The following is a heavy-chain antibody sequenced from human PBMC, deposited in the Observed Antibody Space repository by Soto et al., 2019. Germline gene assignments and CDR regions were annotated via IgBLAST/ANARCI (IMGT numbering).Heavy chain of an antibody. CDR1: GYSFTGYY. Sequence: GASVKVSCKASGYSFTGYYIHWVRQAPGHGLEWMGWINPNSGGTNYAQKLQGWVTMARDTSISTAYMELSRLRSDDTAVYYCARGSSSGWYEYWGQGTLVTVSS. D-gene: IGHD6-19*01. J-gene: IGHJ4*02. V-gene: IGHV1-2*04. CDR3: ARGSSSGWYEY. CDR2: INPNSGGT.